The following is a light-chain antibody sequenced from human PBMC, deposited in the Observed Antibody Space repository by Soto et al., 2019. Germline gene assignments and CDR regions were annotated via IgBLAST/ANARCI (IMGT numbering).Light chain of an antibody. Sequence: DIQMTQSPSSLSASVGDRVTITCQAGQNINNDLNWYQQKPGKAPKLLIYDASSLEDGVPSRFSGGGSGTDFTLIIRSLQPEDLATYYCQQYESLPYTFGQGTQLEIK. CDR2: DAS. CDR1: QNINND. V-gene: IGKV1-33*01. J-gene: IGKJ2*01. CDR3: QQYESLPYT.